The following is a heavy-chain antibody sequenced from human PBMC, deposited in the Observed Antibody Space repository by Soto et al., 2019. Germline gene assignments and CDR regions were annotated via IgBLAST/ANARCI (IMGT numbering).Heavy chain of an antibody. Sequence: HPVGSLRLSCAASGFTVSSNYMSWVRQAPGKGLEWVSVIYSGGSTYYADSVKGRFTISRDNSKNTLYLQMNSLRAEDTAVYYCARDRLVVTAQLWYYYYGMDVWGQGTTVTVSS. CDR3: ARDRLVVTAQLWYYYYGMDV. CDR2: IYSGGST. D-gene: IGHD2-21*02. J-gene: IGHJ6*02. CDR1: GFTVSSNY. V-gene: IGHV3-53*01.